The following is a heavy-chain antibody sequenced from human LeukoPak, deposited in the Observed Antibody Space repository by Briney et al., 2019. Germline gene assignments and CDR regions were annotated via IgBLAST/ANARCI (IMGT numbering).Heavy chain of an antibody. CDR2: MYYSVNT. D-gene: IGHD6-13*01. Sequence: PSETLSLTCTVSGGSISSRSCYWGWVRQPPGKGLEWIGSMYYSVNTYYNPSLKGRVTISVDTSKNQFSLNLISVTAADTAVYYCARSRIAAISGFDPWGQGTRVTVSS. CDR3: ARSRIAAISGFDP. CDR1: GGSISSRSCY. V-gene: IGHV4-39*01. J-gene: IGHJ5*02.